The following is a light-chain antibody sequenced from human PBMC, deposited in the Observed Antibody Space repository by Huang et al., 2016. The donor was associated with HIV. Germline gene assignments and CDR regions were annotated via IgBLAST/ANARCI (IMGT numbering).Light chain of an antibody. Sequence: EIVLTQSPATLSLSPGERATLSCRASQSLSSYLAWYQQKPGKAPRLLIYDATNSATGIPARFSGSGSGTDFTLTISSLEPEDFAVYYCQQRSDWPLTFGGGTKVEIK. CDR3: QQRSDWPLT. CDR2: DAT. J-gene: IGKJ4*01. CDR1: QSLSSY. V-gene: IGKV3-11*01.